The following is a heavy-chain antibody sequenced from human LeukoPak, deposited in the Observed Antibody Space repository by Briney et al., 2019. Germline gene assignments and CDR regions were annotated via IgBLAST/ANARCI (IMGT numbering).Heavy chain of an antibody. J-gene: IGHJ5*02. CDR1: GFTFSSYA. CDR2: ISYDGSNK. V-gene: IGHV3-30-3*01. D-gene: IGHD6-13*01. CDR3: ARGGFEQLAH. Sequence: GRSLRLSCAASGFTFSSYAMHWVRQAPDKGLEWVAVISYDGSNKYYADSVKGRFTISRDNSKNTLYLQMNSLRAEDTAVYYCARGGFEQLAHWGQGTLVTVSS.